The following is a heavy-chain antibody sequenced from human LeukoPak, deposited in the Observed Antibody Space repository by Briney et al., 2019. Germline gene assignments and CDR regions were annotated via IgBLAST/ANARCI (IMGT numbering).Heavy chain of an antibody. CDR2: IYYSGST. Sequence: PSETLSLTCTVSGGSISSYYWSWIRQPPGKGLEWIRYIYYSGSTNYNPSLKSRVTISVDTSKNQFSLKLSSVTAADTAVYYCARGRAAMVSALDYWGQGTLVTVSS. CDR3: ARGRAAMVSALDY. V-gene: IGHV4-59*01. CDR1: GGSISSYY. J-gene: IGHJ4*02. D-gene: IGHD5-18*01.